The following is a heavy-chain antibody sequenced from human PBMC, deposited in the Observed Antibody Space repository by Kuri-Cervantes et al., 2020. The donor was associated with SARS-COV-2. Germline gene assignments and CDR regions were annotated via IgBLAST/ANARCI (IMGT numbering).Heavy chain of an antibody. J-gene: IGHJ4*02. CDR2: TYDRSKWYN. CDR1: GDSVSSNSAA. D-gene: IGHD6-19*01. CDR3: ARDSSGWRAFDY. Sequence: LSCAIAGDSVSSNSAAWNWLRQSPSRGLEWLGRTYDRSKWYNDYAVSVKSRITINPDTSKNQFSLQLNSVTPEDTAVYSCARDSSGWRAFDYWGQGTLVTVSS. V-gene: IGHV6-1*01.